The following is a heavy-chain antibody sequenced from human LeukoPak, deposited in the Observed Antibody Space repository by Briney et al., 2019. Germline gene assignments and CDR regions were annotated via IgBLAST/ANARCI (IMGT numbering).Heavy chain of an antibody. V-gene: IGHV4-34*01. Sequence: SETLSLTCAVYGGSFSGYYWSWIRQPPGKGLEWIGEINHSGSTNYNPSLKSRVTISVDTSKNQFSLKLSSVTAADTAVYYCARYSLTGIAVAGLANWGQGTLVTVSS. D-gene: IGHD6-19*01. J-gene: IGHJ4*02. CDR1: GGSFSGYY. CDR3: ARYSLTGIAVAGLAN. CDR2: INHSGST.